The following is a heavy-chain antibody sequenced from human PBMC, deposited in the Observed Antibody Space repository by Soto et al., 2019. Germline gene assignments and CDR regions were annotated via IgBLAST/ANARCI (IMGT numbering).Heavy chain of an antibody. CDR2: INHSGST. CDR1: GGSFSGYY. Sequence: SETLSLTCAVYGGSFSGYYWSWIRQPPGKGLEWIGEINHSGSTNYNPSLKSRVTISVDTSKNQFSLKLSSVTAADTAVYYCARGRQMVGYCTNGVCPPYYYYMDVWGKGTTVTVSS. CDR3: ARGRQMVGYCTNGVCPPYYYYMDV. V-gene: IGHV4-34*01. D-gene: IGHD2-8*01. J-gene: IGHJ6*03.